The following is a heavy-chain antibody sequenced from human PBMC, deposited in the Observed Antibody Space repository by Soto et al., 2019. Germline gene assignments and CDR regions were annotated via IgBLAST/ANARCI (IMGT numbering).Heavy chain of an antibody. D-gene: IGHD3-9*01. J-gene: IGHJ6*02. CDR2: IWYDGSNK. Sequence: GGSLRLSCAAYGFSFGLYGMQWVRQAPGKXLEWVAVIWYDGSNKYYADSVKGRFTISRDNSMNTLYLQMNSLRAEDTAVYYCARSPYTTGYHYGMAVWGQGTTVTVSS. CDR3: ARSPYTTGYHYGMAV. CDR1: GFSFGLYG. V-gene: IGHV3-33*01.